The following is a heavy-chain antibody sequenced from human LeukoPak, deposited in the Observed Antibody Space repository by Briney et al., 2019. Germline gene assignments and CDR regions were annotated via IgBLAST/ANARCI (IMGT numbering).Heavy chain of an antibody. D-gene: IGHD6-13*01. CDR2: ISGSGGST. Sequence: GGSLRLSCAASGFTFRRYAMRWVRQAPGKGLEWVSAISGSGGSTYYADSVKGRFTISRDNSKNTLYLQMNSLRAEDTAVYYCAKAQKVSSSWYDYWGQGTLVTVSS. V-gene: IGHV3-23*01. J-gene: IGHJ4*02. CDR1: GFTFRRYA. CDR3: AKAQKVSSSWYDY.